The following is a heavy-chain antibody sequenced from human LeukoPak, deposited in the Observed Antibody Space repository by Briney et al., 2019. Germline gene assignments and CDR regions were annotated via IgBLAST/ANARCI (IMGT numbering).Heavy chain of an antibody. J-gene: IGHJ4*02. CDR3: ARDEYASGWYNY. CDR2: ITTSSNTM. D-gene: IGHD6-19*01. Sequence: GGSLRLSCAASGFTFSSYSMNWVRQAPGKGLEWVSYITTSSNTMYYADSVKGRFTISRDNAKNSLYLQMNSLRAEDTAVYYCARDEYASGWYNYWGQGTLVTVSS. V-gene: IGHV3-48*01. CDR1: GFTFSSYS.